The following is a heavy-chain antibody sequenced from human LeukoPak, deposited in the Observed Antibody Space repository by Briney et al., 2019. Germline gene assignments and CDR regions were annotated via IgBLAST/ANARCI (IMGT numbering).Heavy chain of an antibody. CDR3: AKDGVVGGTAYFYYMDV. V-gene: IGHV3-21*06. CDR1: GFTFSSYS. Sequence: PGGSLRLSCGASGFTFSSYSMNWVRQAPGKGLEWVSSISSGSSYIYYADSVKGRFTISRDNAKNSLYLQMNSLRAEDTAVYYCAKDGVVGGTAYFYYMDVWGRGTTVTISS. J-gene: IGHJ6*03. D-gene: IGHD1-26*01. CDR2: ISSGSSYI.